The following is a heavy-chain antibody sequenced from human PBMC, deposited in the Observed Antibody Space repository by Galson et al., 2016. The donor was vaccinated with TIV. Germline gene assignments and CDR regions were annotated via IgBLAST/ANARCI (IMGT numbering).Heavy chain of an antibody. Sequence: SLRLSCAASGFTFSTNDMSWVRQTPGEGLEWVSTITGSGAGTYYGDSVKGRFTIFRDNSKNTVHLQMNSLRADDTAVYYCVQDGPRVVHHGNWFGPWGQGTLVTVSS. CDR3: VQDGPRVVHHGNWFGP. J-gene: IGHJ5*02. CDR1: GFTFSTND. D-gene: IGHD3-16*02. CDR2: ITGSGAGT. V-gene: IGHV3-23*01.